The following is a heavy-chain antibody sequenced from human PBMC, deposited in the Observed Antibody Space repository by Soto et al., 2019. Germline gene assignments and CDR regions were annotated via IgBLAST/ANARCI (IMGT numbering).Heavy chain of an antibody. V-gene: IGHV1-69*01. CDR2: IIPIFGTT. CDR3: ARQMNRGVIFDY. CDR1: GGIFSDYA. Sequence: QVPLVQSGAEVRRPGSSVKVSCKTSGGIFSDYALSWVRQAPGQGLEWMGRIIPIFGTTIYAQKFHGGVTITADEPTSTAFMELSSLRSEDTAVYYCARQMNRGVIFDYWGQGTLVTVSS. D-gene: IGHD3-10*01. J-gene: IGHJ4*02.